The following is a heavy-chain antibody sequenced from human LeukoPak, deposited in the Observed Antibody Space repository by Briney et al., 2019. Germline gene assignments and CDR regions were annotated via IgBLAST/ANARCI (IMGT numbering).Heavy chain of an antibody. CDR2: ISSSGSTI. J-gene: IGHJ6*03. D-gene: IGHD1-7*01. CDR3: ARGTDTDAAAGTTGTTSYYYYYMDV. V-gene: IGHV3-48*03. Sequence: GGSLRLSCAASGFTFSSYEMNWVRQAPGKGLEWVSYISSSGSTIYYADSVKGRFTISRDNAKNSLYLQMNSLRAEDTAVYYCARGTDTDAAAGTTGTTSYYYYYMDVWGKGTTVTVSS. CDR1: GFTFSSYE.